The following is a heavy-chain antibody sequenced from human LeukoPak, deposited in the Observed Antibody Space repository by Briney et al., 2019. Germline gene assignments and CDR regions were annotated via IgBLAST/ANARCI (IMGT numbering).Heavy chain of an antibody. CDR2: ISSSSSYI. CDR3: ARDQGTMDYYFDY. Sequence: GGSLRLSCAASGFTFSSYSMNWVRQAPGKGLEWVSSISSSSSYIYYADSVKGRFTISKDNAKNSLYLQTNSLRAEDTAVYYCARDQGTMDYYFDYWGQGTLVTVSS. D-gene: IGHD4/OR15-4a*01. V-gene: IGHV3-21*01. CDR1: GFTFSSYS. J-gene: IGHJ4*02.